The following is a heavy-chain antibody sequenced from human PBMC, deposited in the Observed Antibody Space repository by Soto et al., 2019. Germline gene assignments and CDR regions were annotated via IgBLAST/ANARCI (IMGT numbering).Heavy chain of an antibody. D-gene: IGHD3-10*01. V-gene: IGHV4-39*01. CDR1: GGSISSSSYY. CDR3: ARQSGIMVRGVITDYYYYYGMDV. CDR2: IYYSGST. J-gene: IGHJ6*02. Sequence: ASETLSLTCTVSGGSISSSSYYWGWIRQPPGKGLEWIGSIYYSGSTYYNPSLKSRVTISVDTSKNQFSLKLSSVTAADTAVYYCARQSGIMVRGVITDYYYYYGMDVWGQGTTVTVSS.